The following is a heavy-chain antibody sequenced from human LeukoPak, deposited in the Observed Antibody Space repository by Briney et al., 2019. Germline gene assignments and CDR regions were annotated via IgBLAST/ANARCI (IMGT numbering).Heavy chain of an antibody. CDR1: GYTFTSYY. V-gene: IGHV1-46*01. D-gene: IGHD6-19*01. Sequence: ASVKVSCKASGYTFTSYYMHWVRQAPGQGLEWMGIINPSGGSTSYAQKFQGRVTMTRDTSTGTVYMELSSLRSEDTAVYYCARDRGSGWYEGVFDYWGQGTLVTVSS. CDR3: ARDRGSGWYEGVFDY. J-gene: IGHJ4*02. CDR2: INPSGGST.